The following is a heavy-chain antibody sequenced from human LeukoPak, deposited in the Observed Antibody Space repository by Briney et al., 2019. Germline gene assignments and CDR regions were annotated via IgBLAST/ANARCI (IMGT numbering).Heavy chain of an antibody. V-gene: IGHV3-21*01. J-gene: IGHJ4*02. CDR2: ISSTSGRT. CDR3: ARDQNDSSGYSGGLDY. Sequence: GGSLRLSCAASGFTFSNYGMSWVRQAPGKGLEWVSAISSTSGRTYYADSVKGRFTISRDNAKNSLYLQMNSLRAEDTAVYYCARDQNDSSGYSGGLDYWGQGTLVTVSS. CDR1: GFTFSNYG. D-gene: IGHD3-22*01.